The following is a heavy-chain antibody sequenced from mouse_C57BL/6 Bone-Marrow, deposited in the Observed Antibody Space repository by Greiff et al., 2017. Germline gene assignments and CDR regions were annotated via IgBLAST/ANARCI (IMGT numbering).Heavy chain of an antibody. V-gene: IGHV2-5*01. CDR3: AKNPHYYGSSYDYAMDY. D-gene: IGHD1-1*01. CDR2: IWRGGST. CDR1: GFSLTSYG. J-gene: IGHJ4*01. Sequence: QVQLKQSGPGLVQPSQSLSITCTVSGFSLTSYGVHWVRQSPGKGLEWLGVIWRGGSTDYNAAFMSRLSITKDNSKSQVFFKMNSLQADDTAIYYCAKNPHYYGSSYDYAMDYWGQGTSVTVSS.